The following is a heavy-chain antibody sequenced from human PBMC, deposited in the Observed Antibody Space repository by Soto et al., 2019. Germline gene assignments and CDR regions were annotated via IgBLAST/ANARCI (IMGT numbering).Heavy chain of an antibody. CDR1: GCTFSSYT. Sequence: GASVKVSCKASGCTFSSYTISCVRQAPGQGLEWMGRIIPILGIANYAQKFQGRVTITADKSTSTAYMELSSLRSEDTAVYYCARDPPLPPFYAFDIWGQGTMVTVSS. CDR2: IIPILGIA. J-gene: IGHJ3*02. CDR3: ARDPPLPPFYAFDI. V-gene: IGHV1-69*04.